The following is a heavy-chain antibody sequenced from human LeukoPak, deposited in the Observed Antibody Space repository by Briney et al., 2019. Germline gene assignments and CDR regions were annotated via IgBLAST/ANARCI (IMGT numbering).Heavy chain of an antibody. CDR2: ISGSGGST. CDR1: GFTFSSYA. Sequence: GGSLRHSCAASGFTFSSYAMSWVRQAPGKGLEWVSAISGSGGSTYYADSVKGRFTISRDNSKNTLYLQMNSLRAEDTAVYYCAKAPAQLLRTCFDYWGQGTLVTVSS. V-gene: IGHV3-23*01. J-gene: IGHJ4*02. CDR3: AKAPAQLLRTCFDY. D-gene: IGHD2-2*01.